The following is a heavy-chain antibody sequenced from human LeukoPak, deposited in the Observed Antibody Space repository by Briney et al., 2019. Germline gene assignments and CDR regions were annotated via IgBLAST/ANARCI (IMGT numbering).Heavy chain of an antibody. CDR3: AKAASSSWPSYYYGMDV. CDR1: GFSFSSYG. J-gene: IGHJ6*02. D-gene: IGHD6-13*01. V-gene: IGHV3-33*06. CDR2: IWYDGSHT. Sequence: GRSLRLSCAASGFSFSSYGMRWVRQAPGKGLEWVGDIWYDGSHTYYADSVKGRFTISRDNSKNTVYLQMSSLRVDDTAVYYCAKAASSSWPSYYYGMDVWGQGTTVTVSS.